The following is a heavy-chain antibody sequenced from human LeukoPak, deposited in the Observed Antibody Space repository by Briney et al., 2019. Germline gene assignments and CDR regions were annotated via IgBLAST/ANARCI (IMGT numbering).Heavy chain of an antibody. V-gene: IGHV1-18*01. CDR1: GYTFTSYG. CDR3: ARDQPSCSGPSCYTYYYYGMDV. CDR2: IGASNGYT. D-gene: IGHD2-2*02. J-gene: IGHJ6*02. Sequence: GASVKVSCTASGYTFTSYGFSWVRQAPGQGLEWLGWIGASNGYTNYAQKVQGRVTLTTDTSTSTAYMELRSLRSDDTAVYYCARDQPSCSGPSCYTYYYYGMDVWGQGTTVTVSS.